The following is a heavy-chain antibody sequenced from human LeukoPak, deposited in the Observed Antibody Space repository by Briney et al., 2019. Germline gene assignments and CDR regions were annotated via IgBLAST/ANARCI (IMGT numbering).Heavy chain of an antibody. CDR1: GYSFTSYW. D-gene: IGHD2-15*01. CDR3: ARRVGYCSGGSCYPYFDY. Sequence: GESLKISCKGSGYSFTSYWIGWVRQMPGKGLEWMGIIYPGDSDTRYSPSFQGQVTISADKSISTAYLQWSSLKASDTAMYYCARRVGYCSGGSCYPYFDYWGRGTLVTVSS. J-gene: IGHJ4*02. V-gene: IGHV5-51*01. CDR2: IYPGDSDT.